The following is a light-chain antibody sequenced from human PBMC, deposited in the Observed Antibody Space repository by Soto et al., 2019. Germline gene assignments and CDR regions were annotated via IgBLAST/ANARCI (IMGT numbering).Light chain of an antibody. V-gene: IGKV3-15*01. CDR1: QSVSRD. J-gene: IGKJ2*01. Sequence: EIVMTQSPATLSVSPGERATLSYRASQSVSRDLAWYQQKPGQAPRLLVYGASTGATGIPARFSGSGSVTEFTLTISSLQSEDYAVYYCHQYKDWPYTFGQGTKLEIK. CDR2: GAS. CDR3: HQYKDWPYT.